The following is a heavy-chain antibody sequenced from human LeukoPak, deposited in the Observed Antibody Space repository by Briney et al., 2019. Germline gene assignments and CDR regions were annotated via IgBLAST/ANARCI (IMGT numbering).Heavy chain of an antibody. Sequence: SETLSLTCTVSGGSISSSSYYWSWIRQPPGKGLEWIGYIYYSGSTNYNPSLKSRVTISVDTSKNQFSLKLSSVTAADTAVYYCARSSSDDRGFDYWGQGTLVTVSS. D-gene: IGHD6-6*01. CDR3: ARSSSDDRGFDY. CDR2: IYYSGST. CDR1: GGSISSSSYY. V-gene: IGHV4-61*01. J-gene: IGHJ4*02.